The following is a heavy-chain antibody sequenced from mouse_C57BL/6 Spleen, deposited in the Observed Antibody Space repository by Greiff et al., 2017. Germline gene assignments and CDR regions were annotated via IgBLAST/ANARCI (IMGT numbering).Heavy chain of an antibody. Sequence: DVHLVESGGGLVQPKGSLKLSCAASGFSFNTYAMNWVRQAPGKGLEWVARIRSKSNNYATYYADSVKDRFTISRDDSESMLYLQMNNLKTEDTAMYYCVRHPDYYGSSYWYFDVWGTGTTVTVSS. V-gene: IGHV10-1*01. CDR3: VRHPDYYGSSYWYFDV. D-gene: IGHD1-1*01. CDR1: GFSFNTYA. CDR2: IRSKSNNYAT. J-gene: IGHJ1*03.